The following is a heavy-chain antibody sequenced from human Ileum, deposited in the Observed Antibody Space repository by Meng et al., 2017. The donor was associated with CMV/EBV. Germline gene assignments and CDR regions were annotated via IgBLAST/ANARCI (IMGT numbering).Heavy chain of an antibody. CDR3: AREGVAGHYYYYYGMDV. Sequence: GESLKISCASSGFTFSSYWMHWVRQAPGKGLVWVSRINSDGSSTSYADSVKGRFTISRDNAKNTRYLQMNSLRAEDTAVYYCAREGVAGHYYYYYGMDVWGQGTTVTVSS. CDR2: INSDGSST. D-gene: IGHD3-3*01. V-gene: IGHV3-74*01. J-gene: IGHJ6*02. CDR1: GFTFSSYW.